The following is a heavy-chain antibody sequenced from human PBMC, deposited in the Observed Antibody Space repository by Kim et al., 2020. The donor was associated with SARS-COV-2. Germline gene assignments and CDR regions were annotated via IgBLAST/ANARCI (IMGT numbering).Heavy chain of an antibody. Sequence: YSQNFQGRLTMTEDTSTDTAYMELRSLRSEDTAVYFCATTTGGYYYGMDVWGQGTTVTVSS. D-gene: IGHD3-3*01. V-gene: IGHV1-24*01. J-gene: IGHJ6*02. CDR3: ATTTGGYYYGMDV.